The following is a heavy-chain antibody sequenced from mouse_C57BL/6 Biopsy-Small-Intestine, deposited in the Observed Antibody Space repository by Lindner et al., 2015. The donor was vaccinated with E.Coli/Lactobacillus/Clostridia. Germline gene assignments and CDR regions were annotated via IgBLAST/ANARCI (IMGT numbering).Heavy chain of an antibody. Sequence: VQLQESGGGLVKPGGSLNLSCAASGFTFSDYGMXWVRRAPEKGLEWIAHISSVSNTIHYADTVKGRFTISRDNAKNTLFLQMTSLRSEDTAMFYCARRGADYYAMDHWGQGTSVTVSS. CDR1: GFTFSDYG. CDR2: ISSVSNTI. V-gene: IGHV5-17*01. CDR3: ARRGADYYAMDH. J-gene: IGHJ4*01.